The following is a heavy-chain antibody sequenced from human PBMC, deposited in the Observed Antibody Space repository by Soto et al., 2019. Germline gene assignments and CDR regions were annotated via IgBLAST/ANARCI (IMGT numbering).Heavy chain of an antibody. Sequence: GGSLRLSCAGSGFTFSSYGIHWVRQAPGKGLEWVALISYDGGNEKYTESVRDRFTISRDDSHNVAYLQMSSLRTEDTAMYYCAKDRYSGTYPTDFDYWGQGSLVTVSS. V-gene: IGHV3-30*18. CDR3: AKDRYSGTYPTDFDY. J-gene: IGHJ4*02. CDR1: GFTFSSYG. CDR2: ISYDGGNE. D-gene: IGHD1-26*01.